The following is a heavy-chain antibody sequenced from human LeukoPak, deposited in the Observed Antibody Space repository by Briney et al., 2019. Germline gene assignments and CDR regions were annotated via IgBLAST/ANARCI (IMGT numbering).Heavy chain of an antibody. J-gene: IGHJ4*02. Sequence: SETLSLTCTVSGGSISSSSYYWGWIRQPPGKGLEWIGSIYYSGSTYYNPSLKSRVTISVDTSMNQFSLKLSSVTAADTAVYYCARPRGSGEYYFDYWGQGTLVTVSS. CDR1: GGSISSSSYY. D-gene: IGHD1-26*01. V-gene: IGHV4-39*01. CDR2: IYYSGST. CDR3: ARPRGSGEYYFDY.